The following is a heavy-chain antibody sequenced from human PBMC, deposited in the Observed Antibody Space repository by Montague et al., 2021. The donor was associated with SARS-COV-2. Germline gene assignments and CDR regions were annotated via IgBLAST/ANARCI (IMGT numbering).Heavy chain of an antibody. J-gene: IGHJ4*02. CDR1: GGSFSGYH. V-gene: IGHV4-34*01. D-gene: IGHD3-10*01. Sequence: SETLSLTCAVYGGSFSGYHWTWILQPPGKGLEWIVEINYSGSTNXNPSLKSRVTISVDTSKNQFSLKLSSVTAADTAVYYCARVAPRTKTRITLIRRFDYGGQGTLVTVSS. CDR2: INYSGST. CDR3: ARVAPRTKTRITLIRRFDY.